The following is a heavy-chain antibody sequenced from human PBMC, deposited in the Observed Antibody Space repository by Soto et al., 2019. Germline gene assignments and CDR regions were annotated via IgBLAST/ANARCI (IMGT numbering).Heavy chain of an antibody. CDR3: VREWFYFDY. V-gene: IGHV3-48*01. Sequence: GGSLRLSCAASGGTFITYSMNWVRQAPGKGLEWVSYIRHGGSPIYYADSVKGRFTISRDNAKNSLYLQMNSLRAEDTAMYYCVREWFYFDYWGRGTLVTVSS. D-gene: IGHD3-22*01. CDR2: IRHGGSPI. CDR1: GGTFITYS. J-gene: IGHJ4*02.